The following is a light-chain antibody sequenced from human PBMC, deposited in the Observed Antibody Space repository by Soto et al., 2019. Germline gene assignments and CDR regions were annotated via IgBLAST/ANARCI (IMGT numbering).Light chain of an antibody. CDR2: DVS. J-gene: IGLJ2*01. Sequence: QSVLTQPASVSGSPGQSITISCTGTSSDVGGYNYVSWYQQHPGKAPKLMIYDVSNRPSGVSNRFSGSKSGNTASLTISGLQAEDEADYYCSSYTSSSTLGVFGGGTTLTVL. CDR1: SSDVGGYNY. V-gene: IGLV2-14*01. CDR3: SSYTSSSTLGV.